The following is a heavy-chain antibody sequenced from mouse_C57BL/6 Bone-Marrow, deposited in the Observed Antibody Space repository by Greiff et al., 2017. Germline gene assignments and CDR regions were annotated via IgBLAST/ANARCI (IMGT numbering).Heavy chain of an antibody. V-gene: IGHV1-64*01. CDR2: IHPNSGST. CDR3: ARVANWAWFAY. D-gene: IGHD4-1*01. J-gene: IGHJ3*01. CDR1: GYTFTSYW. Sequence: QVQLQQPGAELVKPGASVKLSCKASGYTFTSYWMHWVKQRPGQGLEWIGMIHPNSGSTNYNEKFKRKATLTVDKSSSTAYMQLSSLPSEDSAVYYCARVANWAWFAYWGQGTLVTVSA.